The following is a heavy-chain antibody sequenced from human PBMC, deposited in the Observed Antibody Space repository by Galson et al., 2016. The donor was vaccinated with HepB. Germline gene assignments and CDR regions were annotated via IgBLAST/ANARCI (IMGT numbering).Heavy chain of an antibody. D-gene: IGHD1-26*01. J-gene: IGHJ4*02. Sequence: SLRLSCAASGFTFTNYIMSWVRQAPGKGLEWVSAISGGGSDTYYLDFAKGRFTISRDNSKNTLYLQMKSLRAEDTAVYYCAKDVGGEAFFEYWGQGALVTVSS. CDR1: GFTFTNYI. CDR2: ISGGGSDT. CDR3: AKDVGGEAFFEY. V-gene: IGHV3-23*01.